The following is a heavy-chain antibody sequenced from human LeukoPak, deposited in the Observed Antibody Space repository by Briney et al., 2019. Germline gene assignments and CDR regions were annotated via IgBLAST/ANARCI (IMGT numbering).Heavy chain of an antibody. CDR3: ARSEGKGVVDY. CDR1: GFTFSSYE. Sequence: PGGSLRLSCAASGFTFSSYEMNWVRQAPGKGLEWVSYISSSGSTIYYADSVKGRFTISRDNAKQSLYLQVNSLRAEDTAVYYCARSEGKGVVDYWGQGTLVTVSS. V-gene: IGHV3-48*03. D-gene: IGHD1-14*01. J-gene: IGHJ4*02. CDR2: ISSSGSTI.